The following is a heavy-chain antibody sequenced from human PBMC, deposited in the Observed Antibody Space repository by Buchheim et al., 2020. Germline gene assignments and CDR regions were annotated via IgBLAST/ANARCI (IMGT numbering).Heavy chain of an antibody. CDR3: AKMGEYNIYAAYYDY. CDR2: IGANGASR. Sequence: EVQLLESGGALIQPGGSLRLSCAASGFTFNNYEMTWVRQAPGKGLEWLSVIGANGASRYYAASVEGRFTISRDNSRNTLYLQMNSLRAEDTAIYYCAKMGEYNIYAAYYDYWGPGT. J-gene: IGHJ4*02. V-gene: IGHV3-23*01. CDR1: GFTFNNYE. D-gene: IGHD1-14*01.